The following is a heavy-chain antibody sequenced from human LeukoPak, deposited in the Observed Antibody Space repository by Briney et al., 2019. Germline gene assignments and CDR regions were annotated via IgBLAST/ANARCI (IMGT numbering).Heavy chain of an antibody. D-gene: IGHD4-17*01. CDR2: THSSGPS. Sequence: SETLSLTYTVSGGSITSSGYSYWTWIPPHPGKGLEWIELTHSSGPSYYHTSLENRVPISVDTSKSQSSLRLHSVTGAETAVYFCARGDDDYGHLDVWGQGNMVTVSS. CDR1: GGSITSSGYSY. V-gene: IGHV4-31*03. CDR3: ARGDDDYGHLDV. J-gene: IGHJ3*01.